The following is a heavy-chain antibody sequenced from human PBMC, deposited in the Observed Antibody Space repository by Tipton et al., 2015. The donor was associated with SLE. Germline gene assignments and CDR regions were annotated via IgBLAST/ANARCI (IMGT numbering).Heavy chain of an antibody. CDR2: IYYSGST. CDR3: ARDGPMVPALDV. D-gene: IGHD2-2*01. V-gene: IGHV4-59*01. J-gene: IGHJ6*02. Sequence: PGLVKPSETLSLTCTVSGGSISSYYWSWIRQPPGKGLEWIGHIYYSGSTNYNPSLKSRVTISVDTSKNHFSLKLSSVTAADTAVYYCARDGPMVPALDVWGQGTTVTVSS. CDR1: GGSISSYY.